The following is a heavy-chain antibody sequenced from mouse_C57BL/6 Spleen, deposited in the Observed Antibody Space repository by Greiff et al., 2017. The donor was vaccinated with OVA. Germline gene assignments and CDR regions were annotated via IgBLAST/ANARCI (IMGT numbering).Heavy chain of an antibody. CDR1: GYTFTSYW. Sequence: VQLQQPGAELVRPGTSVKLSCKASGYTFTSYWMHWVRQRPGQGLEWIGVIDPSDSYTNYTQKFKGQATLTVDTSSSTAYMQLSSRTSEDAAVYDCARGGSSLWYFDVWGTGTTVTVSS. CDR2: IDPSDSYT. J-gene: IGHJ1*03. CDR3: ARGGSSLWYFDV. V-gene: IGHV1-59*01. D-gene: IGHD1-1*01.